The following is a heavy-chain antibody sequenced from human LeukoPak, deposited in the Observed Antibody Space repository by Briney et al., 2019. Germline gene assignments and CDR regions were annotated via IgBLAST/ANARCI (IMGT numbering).Heavy chain of an antibody. D-gene: IGHD2-15*01. CDR3: ARACSGGSCYGTYNWFDP. V-gene: IGHV4-39*07. CDR2: IYYSGST. Sequence: SETLSLTCTVSGGSISSSSYYWGWIRQPPGKGLEWIGSIYYSGSTYYNPSLKSRVTISVDTSKNQFSLKLSSVTAADTAVYYCARACSGGSCYGTYNWFDPWGQGTLVTVSS. J-gene: IGHJ5*02. CDR1: GGSISSSSYY.